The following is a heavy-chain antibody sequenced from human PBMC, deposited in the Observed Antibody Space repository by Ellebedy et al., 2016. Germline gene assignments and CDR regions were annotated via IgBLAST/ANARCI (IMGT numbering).Heavy chain of an antibody. J-gene: IGHJ6*02. CDR2: ISSSSSYT. CDR3: AKDIAYYDSIKSHYYGMDV. V-gene: IGHV3-11*05. D-gene: IGHD3-22*01. Sequence: GGSLRLSCAASGFTFSDYYMSWIRQAPGKGLEWVSYISSSSSYTNYADSVKGRFTISRDNAKNSLYLQMNSLRAEDTALYYCAKDIAYYDSIKSHYYGMDVWGQGTTVTVSS. CDR1: GFTFSDYY.